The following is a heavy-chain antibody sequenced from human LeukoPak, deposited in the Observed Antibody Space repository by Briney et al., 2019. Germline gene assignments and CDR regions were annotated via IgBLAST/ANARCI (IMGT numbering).Heavy chain of an antibody. V-gene: IGHV4-34*01. CDR3: ARVLKGRAPFDY. CDR1: GGSFSGYY. Sequence: SETLSLTCAVYGGSFSGYYWSWIRQPPGKALEWIGEINHSGSTNYNPSLKSRVTISVDTSKNQFSLKLSSVTAADTAVYYCARVLKGRAPFDYWGQGTLVTVSS. J-gene: IGHJ4*02. CDR2: INHSGST.